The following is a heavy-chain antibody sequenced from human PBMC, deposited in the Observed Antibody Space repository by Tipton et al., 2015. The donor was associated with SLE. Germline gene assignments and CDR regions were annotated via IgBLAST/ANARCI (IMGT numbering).Heavy chain of an antibody. D-gene: IGHD1-26*01. CDR1: GGSFSGYY. CDR2: INHSGST. V-gene: IGHV4-34*01. CDR3: ARVGVGAIDY. Sequence: TLSLTCAVYGGSFSGYYWSWIRQPPGKGLEWIGEINHSGSTYYNPSLKSRVTISVDTSKNQFSLKLSSVTAADTAVYYCARVGVGAIDYWGQGTLVTVSS. J-gene: IGHJ4*02.